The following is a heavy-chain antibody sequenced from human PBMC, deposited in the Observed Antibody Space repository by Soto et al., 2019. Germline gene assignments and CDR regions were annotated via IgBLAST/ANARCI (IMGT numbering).Heavy chain of an antibody. J-gene: IGHJ4*02. CDR1: GFTFSDYY. Sequence: QVQLVESGGGLVKPGGSLRLSCAASGFTFSDYYMNWIRQAPGKGLEWVSHISSSSSYTNYADSVKGRFTISRDNAKNSLYLQMNSLRAEDTAVYYCARGRAKDAHNLGVPRIDYWGQGTLVTVSS. CDR2: ISSSSSYT. V-gene: IGHV3-11*05. D-gene: IGHD3-3*01. CDR3: ARGRAKDAHNLGVPRIDY.